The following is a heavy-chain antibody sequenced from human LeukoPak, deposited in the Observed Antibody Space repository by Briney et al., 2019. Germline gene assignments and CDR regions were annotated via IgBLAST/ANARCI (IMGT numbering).Heavy chain of an antibody. D-gene: IGHD3-10*01. Sequence: GGSLRLSCAASGFTFNSYEKNWVRQAPGKGLEWVSYISSSGSTIFYADSVKGRFTISRDNAKNSLYLRMNSLRAEDTAVYYCARGGVYYGSGSYPLDYWGQGTLVTVSS. V-gene: IGHV3-48*03. CDR3: ARGGVYYGSGSYPLDY. J-gene: IGHJ4*02. CDR2: ISSSGSTI. CDR1: GFTFNSYE.